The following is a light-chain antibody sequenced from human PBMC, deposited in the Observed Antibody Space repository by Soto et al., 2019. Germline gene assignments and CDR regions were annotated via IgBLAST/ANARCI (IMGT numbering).Light chain of an antibody. CDR2: DAS. CDR3: QQYGSSPPIT. J-gene: IGKJ5*01. Sequence: AAQLTQSPSSLSASVGDRVTMSCRASQGIGNALAWYQQKPGKAPKVLIYDASSLKSGVPSRFSGSGSGTDFTLTISSLQPEDFATYYCQQYGSSPPITFGQGTRLEIK. CDR1: QGIGNA. V-gene: IGKV1-13*02.